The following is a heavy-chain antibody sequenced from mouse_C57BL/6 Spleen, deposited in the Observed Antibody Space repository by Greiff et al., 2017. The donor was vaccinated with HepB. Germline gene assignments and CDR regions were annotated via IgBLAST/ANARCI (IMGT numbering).Heavy chain of an antibody. CDR3: ARGGFTTVAMDY. Sequence: QVQLQQPGAELVRPGTSVNLSCKASGYTFTSYWMHWVKQRPGQGLEWIVVIDPSDSYTNYNQKFKGKATLTVDTSSSTAYMQLSSLTSEDSAVYYCARGGFTTVAMDYWGQGTSVTVSS. J-gene: IGHJ4*01. CDR2: IDPSDSYT. CDR1: GYTFTSYW. V-gene: IGHV1-59*01. D-gene: IGHD1-1*01.